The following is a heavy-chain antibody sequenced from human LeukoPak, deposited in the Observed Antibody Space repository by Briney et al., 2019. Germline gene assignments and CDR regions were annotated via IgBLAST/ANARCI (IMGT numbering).Heavy chain of an antibody. J-gene: IGHJ4*02. D-gene: IGHD3-10*01. Sequence: KPGGSLRLSCAASGFTFSSYSMNWVRQAPGKGLEWVSSISSSSSYIYYADSVKGRFTISRDNAKNSLYLQMNSLRAEDTAVYYCASFVGGSGSRDYWRQGTLVTVPS. CDR2: ISSSSSYI. V-gene: IGHV3-21*01. CDR3: ASFVGGSGSRDY. CDR1: GFTFSSYS.